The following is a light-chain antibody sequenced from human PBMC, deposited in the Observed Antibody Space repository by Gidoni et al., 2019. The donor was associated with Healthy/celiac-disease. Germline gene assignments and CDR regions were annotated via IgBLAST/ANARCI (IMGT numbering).Light chain of an antibody. J-gene: IGKJ4*01. CDR3: QQYDNLPRT. V-gene: IGKV1-33*01. CDR2: DAS. CDR1: QDISNY. Sequence: DIQMTQSPSSLSASVGDRVTITCQASQDISNYLNWYQQKPGKAPKLLIYDASNFETGVPSMFSGSGSGTDFTFTISSLHPEDIATYYCQQYDNLPRTFGGGTKVEIK.